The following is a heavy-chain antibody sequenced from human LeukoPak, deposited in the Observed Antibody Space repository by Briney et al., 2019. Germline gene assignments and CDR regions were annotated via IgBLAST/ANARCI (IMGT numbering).Heavy chain of an antibody. Sequence: AGGPLRLPCAASGFPFSDHYMDWVPQPPGKGLEGVGRVRNKPNTYTTDYAASVKGRFTISRDDSKNSLYLQMNSLKTEDTAVYYCTRVRHGDYFDYWGQGTLVTVSS. CDR2: VRNKPNTYTT. D-gene: IGHD4-17*01. CDR1: GFPFSDHY. CDR3: TRVRHGDYFDY. V-gene: IGHV3-72*01. J-gene: IGHJ4*02.